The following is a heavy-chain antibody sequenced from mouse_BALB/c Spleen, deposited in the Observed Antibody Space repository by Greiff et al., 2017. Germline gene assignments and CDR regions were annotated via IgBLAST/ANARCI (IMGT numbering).Heavy chain of an antibody. V-gene: IGHV1S81*02. J-gene: IGHJ3*01. CDR3: SYGYPWFAY. CDR2: INPSNGGT. CDR1: GYTFTSYY. D-gene: IGHD1-2*01. Sequence: VQLQQSGAELVKPGASVKLSCKASGYTFTSYYMYWVKQRPGQGLEWIGEINPSNGGTNFNEKFKSKATLTVDKSSSTAYMQLSSLTSEDSAVYYCSYGYPWFAYWGQGTLVTVSA.